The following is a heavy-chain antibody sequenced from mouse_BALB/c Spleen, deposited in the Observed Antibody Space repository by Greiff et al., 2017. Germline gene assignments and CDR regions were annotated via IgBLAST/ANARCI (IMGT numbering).Heavy chain of an antibody. CDR3: APLYYDNGAWFAD. Sequence: DVQLVESGGGLVKPGGSLKLSCAASGFTFSSYAMSWVRQSPEKRLEWVAEISSGGSYTYYPDTVTGRFTISRDNTKNTLYLEMISLRYEDTAMYYCAPLYYDNGAWFADWGQGTLVTVSA. J-gene: IGHJ3*01. D-gene: IGHD2-4*01. CDR2: ISSGGSYT. V-gene: IGHV5-9-4*01. CDR1: GFTFSSYA.